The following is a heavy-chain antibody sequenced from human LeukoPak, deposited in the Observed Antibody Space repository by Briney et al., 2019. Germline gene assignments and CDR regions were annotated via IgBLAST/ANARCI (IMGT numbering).Heavy chain of an antibody. Sequence: ASVKVSCKASGYTFTGYYMHWVRQATGQGLEWMGWMNPNSGNTGYAQKFRGRVTMTRNTSISTAYMELSSLRSEDTAVYYCAREGLRYYDSSGYYYDYWGQGTLVTVSS. D-gene: IGHD3-22*01. CDR3: AREGLRYYDSSGYYYDY. CDR2: MNPNSGNT. CDR1: GYTFTGYY. V-gene: IGHV1-8*02. J-gene: IGHJ4*02.